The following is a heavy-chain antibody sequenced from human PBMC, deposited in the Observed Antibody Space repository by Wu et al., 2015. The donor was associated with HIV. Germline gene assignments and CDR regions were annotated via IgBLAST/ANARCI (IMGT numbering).Heavy chain of an antibody. Sequence: QVQLVQSGAEVKKPGASVKVSCGASGYTFSNYYIHWLRQAPGQGLEWMAWINPSGGATIYAEAFEGRVTVTTDTSMKTVYMELESLTSGDTAMYFCARDATPITTEFDYWGQGTLITVSS. CDR3: ARDATPITTEFDY. CDR2: INPSGGAT. CDR1: GYTFSNYY. D-gene: IGHD4-11*01. J-gene: IGHJ4*02. V-gene: IGHV1-2*02.